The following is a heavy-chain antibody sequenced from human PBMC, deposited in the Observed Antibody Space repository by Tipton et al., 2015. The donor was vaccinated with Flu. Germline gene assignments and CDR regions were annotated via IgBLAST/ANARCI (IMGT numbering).Heavy chain of an antibody. D-gene: IGHD3-3*01. CDR1: GFTFSSYE. CDR2: ISSSGSTI. CDR3: ARDHEFDDFWSGRYYYYGMDV. V-gene: IGHV3-48*03. Sequence: VQLVQSGGGLVQPGGSLRLSCAASGFTFSSYEMNWVRQAPGKGLEWVSYISSSGSTIYYADSVKGRFTISRDNAKNSLYLQMNSLRAEDTAVYYCARDHEFDDFWSGRYYYYGMDVWGQGTTVTVSS. J-gene: IGHJ6*02.